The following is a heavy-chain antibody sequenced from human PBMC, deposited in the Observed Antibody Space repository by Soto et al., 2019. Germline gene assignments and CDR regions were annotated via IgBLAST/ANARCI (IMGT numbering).Heavy chain of an antibody. CDR3: ARDSSSSWFDP. J-gene: IGHJ5*02. CDR2: IIPIFGTV. Sequence: SVKVSCKACGGTVSNYAISWVRQAPGQGLEWMGAIIPIFGTVNYAQKFQGRVTITADESTSTAYMELNSLRSEDTAVYYCARDSSSSWFDPWGQGTLVTVSS. CDR1: GGTVSNYA. V-gene: IGHV1-69*13. D-gene: IGHD6-6*01.